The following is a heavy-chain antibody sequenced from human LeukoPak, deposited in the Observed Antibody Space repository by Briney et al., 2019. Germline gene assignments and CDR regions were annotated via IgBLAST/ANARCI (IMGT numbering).Heavy chain of an antibody. D-gene: IGHD2-2*01. Sequence: SETLSLTCAVYGGSFSGYYWSWIRQPPGKGLEWIGEINHSGSTNYNPSLKSRVTISVDTSKNQFSLKLSSVTAADTAVYYCASLRSGTSAVVVPAARSETLIGMDVWGQGTTVTVSS. CDR1: GGSFSGYY. CDR3: ASLRSGTSAVVVPAARSETLIGMDV. CDR2: INHSGST. J-gene: IGHJ6*02. V-gene: IGHV4-34*01.